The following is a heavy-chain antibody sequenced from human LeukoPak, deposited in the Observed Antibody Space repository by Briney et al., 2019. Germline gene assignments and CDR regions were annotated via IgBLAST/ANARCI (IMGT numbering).Heavy chain of an antibody. CDR2: IYDSGNT. V-gene: IGHV4-59*08. Sequence: PSETLSLTCTVSGDSISSYYWSWIRQPPGKGLEWIGYIYDSGNTYYNPALQSRVTISIDTSKTQFSLKLSSVTAADTAVYYCARRAGIAGFFQHWGQGTLVTVSS. CDR1: GDSISSYY. CDR3: ARRAGIAGFFQH. J-gene: IGHJ1*01. D-gene: IGHD2-21*01.